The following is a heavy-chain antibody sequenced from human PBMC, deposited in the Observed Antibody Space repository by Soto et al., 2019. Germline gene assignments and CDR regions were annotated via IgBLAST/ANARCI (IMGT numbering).Heavy chain of an antibody. J-gene: IGHJ6*02. Sequence: PGGSLRLSCAASGFTFSSYWMTWFRQAPGKGLEWVADMNQNGGEKYYVDSVKGRFTISRDNAKTSLYLQMNSLRVEDTAVYYCARVDCSPSNCYNLYYVRDLWGQGTKETVTS. CDR3: ARVDCSPSNCYNLYYVRDL. D-gene: IGHD2-2*02. V-gene: IGHV3-7*04. CDR1: GFTFSSYW. CDR2: MNQNGGEK.